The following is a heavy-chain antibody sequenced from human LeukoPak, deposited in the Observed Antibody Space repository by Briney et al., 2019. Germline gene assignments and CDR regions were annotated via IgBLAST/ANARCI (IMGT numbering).Heavy chain of an antibody. V-gene: IGHV3-33*01. CDR2: IWYDGSNQ. D-gene: IGHD3-22*01. J-gene: IGHJ4*02. CDR1: GFTFSSYG. Sequence: GGSLRLSCAASGFTFSSYGMHWVRQAPGKGLEWVAVIWYDGSNQYYADSVKGRFTISRDNSKNTLYLQMNSLRAEDTAVYYCARELEAPYYYDSSGYYPYYFDYWGQGTLVTVSS. CDR3: ARELEAPYYYDSSGYYPYYFDY.